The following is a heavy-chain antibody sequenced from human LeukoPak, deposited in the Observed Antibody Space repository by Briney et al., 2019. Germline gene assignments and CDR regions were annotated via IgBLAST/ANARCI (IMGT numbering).Heavy chain of an antibody. V-gene: IGHV3-11*04. D-gene: IGHD7-27*01. CDR2: ISSSGSTI. CDR3: AKGDVSVTREFDY. Sequence: GGSLRLSCAASGFTFSDYYMSWIRQAPGKGLEWVSYISSSGSTIYYADSVKGRFTISRDNAQNSLYLQMNGLRAEDTAVYYCAKGDVSVTREFDYWGQGTLVTVSS. CDR1: GFTFSDYY. J-gene: IGHJ4*02.